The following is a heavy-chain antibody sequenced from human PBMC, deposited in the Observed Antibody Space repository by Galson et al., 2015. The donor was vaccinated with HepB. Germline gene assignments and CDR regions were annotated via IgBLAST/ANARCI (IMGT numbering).Heavy chain of an antibody. Sequence: SVKVSCKASGYTFTGYYMHWVRQAPGQGLEWMGWINPNSGGTNYAQKFQGWVTMTRDTSISTAYMELSRLRSDDTAVYYCARVQYRGTVYAGFDPWGQGTLVTVSS. J-gene: IGHJ5*02. CDR2: INPNSGGT. CDR3: ARVQYRGTVYAGFDP. CDR1: GYTFTGYY. D-gene: IGHD1-14*01. V-gene: IGHV1-2*04.